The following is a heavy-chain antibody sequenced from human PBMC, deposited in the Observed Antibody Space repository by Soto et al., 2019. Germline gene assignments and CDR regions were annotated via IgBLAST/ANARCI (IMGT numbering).Heavy chain of an antibody. CDR1: GFTFTNYW. Sequence: ESLKISCRGSGFTFTNYWIAWVRQMPGKGLEWMGIIYPGDSDISYSPSFQGQVTISADKSINTAYLHWSSLKASDTAIYYCAKHEGYCSSTTCSNFDSWGQGTLVTVSS. D-gene: IGHD2-2*01. V-gene: IGHV5-51*01. CDR3: AKHEGYCSSTTCSNFDS. J-gene: IGHJ4*02. CDR2: IYPGDSDI.